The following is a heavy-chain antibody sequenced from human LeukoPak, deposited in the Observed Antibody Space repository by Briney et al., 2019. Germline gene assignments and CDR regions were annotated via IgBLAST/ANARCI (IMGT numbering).Heavy chain of an antibody. V-gene: IGHV3-30-3*01. CDR2: ISYDGSNK. J-gene: IGHJ5*02. CDR1: GFTFSSYA. CDR3: ARRARDSSSSGWFDP. D-gene: IGHD6-6*01. Sequence: PGGSLRLSCAASGFTFSSYAMHWVRQAPGKGLEWVAVISYDGSNKYYADSVKGRFTISRDNSKNTLYLQMNSLRAEDTAVYYCARRARDSSSSGWFDPWGQGTLVTVSS.